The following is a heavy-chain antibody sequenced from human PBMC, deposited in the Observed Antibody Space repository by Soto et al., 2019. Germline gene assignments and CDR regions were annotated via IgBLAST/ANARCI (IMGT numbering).Heavy chain of an antibody. Sequence: PSETLSLTCAVSGGSISSSNWWSWVRQPPGKGLEWIGEIYHSGSTNYNPSLKSRVTISVDKSKNQFSLKLSSVTAADTAVYYCARDPNYYDSSGYYVDWGQGTLVTVSS. V-gene: IGHV4-4*02. D-gene: IGHD3-22*01. CDR3: ARDPNYYDSSGYYVD. CDR1: GGSISSSNW. CDR2: IYHSGST. J-gene: IGHJ4*02.